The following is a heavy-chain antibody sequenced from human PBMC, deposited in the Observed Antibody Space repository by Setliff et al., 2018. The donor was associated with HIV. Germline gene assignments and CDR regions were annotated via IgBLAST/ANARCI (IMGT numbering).Heavy chain of an antibody. V-gene: IGHV4-38-2*01. J-gene: IGHJ6*03. CDR2: IYHTGSS. D-gene: IGHD6-13*01. CDR3: ARVSCSSWYSIPRYYYYSMDV. CDR1: GFSISSRYY. Sequence: LSLTCDVSGFSISSRYYWGWIRQSPGKGLEWIGNIYHTGSSYYNPSLNDRATISLDTSKNQFSLRLRSVTAADTAVYYCARVSCSSWYSIPRYYYYSMDVWGNGTTVTVSS.